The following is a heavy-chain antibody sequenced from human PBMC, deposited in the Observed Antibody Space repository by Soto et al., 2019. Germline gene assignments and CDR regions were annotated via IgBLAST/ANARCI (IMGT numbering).Heavy chain of an antibody. CDR1: GYTFTSYG. CDR2: ISAYNGNT. CDR3: ARDTIFGVVSHLGYGMDV. D-gene: IGHD3-3*01. V-gene: IGHV1-18*01. Sequence: ASVKVSCKASGYTFTSYGISWVRQAPGQGLEWMGWISAYNGNTNYAQKLQGRVTMTTDTSTSTAYMELRSLRSDDTAVYYCARDTIFGVVSHLGYGMDVWGQGTTVTVSS. J-gene: IGHJ6*02.